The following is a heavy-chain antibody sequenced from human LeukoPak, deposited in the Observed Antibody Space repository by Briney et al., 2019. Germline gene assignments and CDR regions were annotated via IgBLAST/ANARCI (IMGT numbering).Heavy chain of an antibody. J-gene: IGHJ4*02. D-gene: IGHD3-3*01. CDR3: ARQNDFRLDY. CDR1: GYTFSSYW. Sequence: GESLRISCKGSGYTFSSYWIGWVRQMPGKGLEWMGIIYPGDSDTRYSPSLQGQVTISVDTSIGTAYLQWSSLKASDTAIYYCARQNDFRLDYWGQGTLVTVSS. V-gene: IGHV5-51*01. CDR2: IYPGDSDT.